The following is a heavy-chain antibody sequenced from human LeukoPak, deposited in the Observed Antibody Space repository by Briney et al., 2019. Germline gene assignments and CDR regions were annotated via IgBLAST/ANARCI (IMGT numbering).Heavy chain of an antibody. Sequence: GGSLRLSCVVSGLSISHNYMSWVRQAPGKGLEWVSLIYSGGDSYYADSVKGRFIISKDNSKNTVYLRMNTLRAEDTAVYYCASHYCTAGSCYFDGWGQGTLVSVSS. J-gene: IGHJ4*02. CDR2: IYSGGDS. V-gene: IGHV3-53*01. CDR3: ASHYCTAGSCYFDG. D-gene: IGHD2-8*02. CDR1: GLSISHNY.